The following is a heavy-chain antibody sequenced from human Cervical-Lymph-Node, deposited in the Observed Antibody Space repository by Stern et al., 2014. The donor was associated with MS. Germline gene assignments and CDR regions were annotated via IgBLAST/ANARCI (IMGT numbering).Heavy chain of an antibody. CDR1: GYSFTIYY. CDR3: ARHVQGFDY. Sequence: EVQLVESGAEVKKPGESLKISCKLSGYSFTIYYIAWVRQMPGKGLEWMGVIYPYDSDTTYSPSFQGQVTNSADKSTTTASLQWSSLRASDTAMYYCARHVQGFDYWGQGTLVTVSS. CDR2: IYPYDSDT. J-gene: IGHJ4*02. V-gene: IGHV5-51*01.